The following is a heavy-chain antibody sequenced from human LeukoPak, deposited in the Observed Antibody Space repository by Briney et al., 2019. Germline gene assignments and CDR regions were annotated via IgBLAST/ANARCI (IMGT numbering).Heavy chain of an antibody. D-gene: IGHD3-22*01. CDR1: GFTFSSYA. J-gene: IGHJ4*02. CDR3: AKDRNPDDSSGYLAYFDY. V-gene: IGHV3-23*01. Sequence: GGSLRLSCAASGFTFSSYAMTWVRQAPGKGLEWVSAISGSGGSTYYADSVKGRFTISRDNSKNTLYLQMNSLRAEDTAVYYCAKDRNPDDSSGYLAYFDYWGQGTLVTVSS. CDR2: ISGSGGST.